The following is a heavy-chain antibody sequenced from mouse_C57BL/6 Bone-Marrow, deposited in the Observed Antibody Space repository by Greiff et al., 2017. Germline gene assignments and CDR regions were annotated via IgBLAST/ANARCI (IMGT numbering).Heavy chain of an antibody. CDR2: IWRGGST. Sequence: QVQLQQSGPGLVQPSQSLSITCTVSGFSLTSYGVHWVRQSPGKGLEWLGVIWRGGSTDYNAAFMSRLSITKDNSKSQVFFKMNSLQADDTAIYYCAKNRYYGSSYGYFDVWGTGTTVTVSS. J-gene: IGHJ1*03. D-gene: IGHD1-1*01. CDR3: AKNRYYGSSYGYFDV. CDR1: GFSLTSYG. V-gene: IGHV2-5*01.